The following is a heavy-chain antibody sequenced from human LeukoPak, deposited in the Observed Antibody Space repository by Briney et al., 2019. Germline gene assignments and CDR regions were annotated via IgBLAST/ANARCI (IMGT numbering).Heavy chain of an antibody. CDR1: GGSFSGYY. J-gene: IGHJ4*02. CDR3: ARVTSRLGVCDY. CDR2: IYHSGNT. Sequence: PSETLPLTCAVYGGSFSGYYWSWIRQPPGKGLEWIGNIYHSGNTYYKPSLKSRVTISVDTSKNQFSLKLSSVTAADTAVYYCARVTSRLGVCDYWGQGTLVTVSS. V-gene: IGHV4-34*01. D-gene: IGHD2-8*01.